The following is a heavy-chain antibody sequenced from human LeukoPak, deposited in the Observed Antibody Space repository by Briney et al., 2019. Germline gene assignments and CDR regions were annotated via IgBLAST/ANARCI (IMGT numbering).Heavy chain of an antibody. V-gene: IGHV4-4*09. CDR3: ARRTSGTNYYYYYMDV. D-gene: IGHD2-2*01. CDR2: IYTSGST. Sequence: SETLSLTCTVSGGSMSPYYWSWIRQPPGKGLEWTGYIYTSGSTNYNPSLKSRVTISVDTSKNQFSLKLSSMTAADTAVYYCARRTSGTNYYYYYMDVWGKGTTVTVSS. CDR1: GGSMSPYY. J-gene: IGHJ6*03.